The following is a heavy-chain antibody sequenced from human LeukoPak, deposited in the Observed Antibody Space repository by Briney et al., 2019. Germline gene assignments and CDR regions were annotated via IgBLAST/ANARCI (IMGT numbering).Heavy chain of an antibody. Sequence: ASVKVSCKASGGTFSSYAISWVRQAPGQGLEWMGRIIPIFGTANYAQKFQGRVTITTDESTSTAYVELSSLRSEDTAVYYCAIGDWGSARSAFDIWGQGTMVTVSS. J-gene: IGHJ3*02. D-gene: IGHD7-27*01. CDR2: IIPIFGTA. V-gene: IGHV1-69*05. CDR3: AIGDWGSARSAFDI. CDR1: GGTFSSYA.